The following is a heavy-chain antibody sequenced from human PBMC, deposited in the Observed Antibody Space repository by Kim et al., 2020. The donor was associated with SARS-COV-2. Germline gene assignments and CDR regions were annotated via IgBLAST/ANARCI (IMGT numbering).Heavy chain of an antibody. J-gene: IGHJ4*02. V-gene: IGHV4-34*01. CDR3: ARGRIQELVKYYDFWSGYPHFDY. CDR2: INHSGST. Sequence: SETLSLTCAVYGGSFSGYYWSWIRQPPGKGLEWIGEINHSGSTNYNPSLKSRVTISVDTSKNQFSLKLSSVTAADTAVYYCARGRIQELVKYYDFWSGYPHFDYWGQGTLVTVSS. CDR1: GGSFSGYY. D-gene: IGHD3-3*01.